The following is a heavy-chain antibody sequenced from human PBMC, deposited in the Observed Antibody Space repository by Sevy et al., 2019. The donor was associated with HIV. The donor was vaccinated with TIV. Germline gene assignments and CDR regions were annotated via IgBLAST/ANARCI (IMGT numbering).Heavy chain of an antibody. CDR3: ARDPGFYCSGGSCYPRYYFDY. CDR1: GFTFSSYS. Sequence: GDSLKISCAASGFTFSSYSMNWVRQAPGKGLEWVSSISSSSIYIYYADSVKGRFTISRDNAKNSLYLQMNSLRAEDTAVYYCARDPGFYCSGGSCYPRYYFDYWGQGTLVTVSS. J-gene: IGHJ4*02. D-gene: IGHD2-15*01. V-gene: IGHV3-21*01. CDR2: ISSSSIYI.